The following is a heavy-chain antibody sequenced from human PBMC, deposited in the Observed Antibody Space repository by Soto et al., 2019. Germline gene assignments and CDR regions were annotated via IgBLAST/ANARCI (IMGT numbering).Heavy chain of an antibody. CDR1: GFTFTHYV. Sequence: GGSLRLSCAASGFTFTHYVMTWVRQAPGKGLEWVSAISGSGSSTYYADSVKGRFTISRDNSKNTLYLQMNSLRAEDTAIYYCAKERVASYYDSRGYYPLDYWGPGTLVTVSS. V-gene: IGHV3-23*01. J-gene: IGHJ4*02. CDR2: ISGSGSST. D-gene: IGHD3-22*01. CDR3: AKERVASYYDSRGYYPLDY.